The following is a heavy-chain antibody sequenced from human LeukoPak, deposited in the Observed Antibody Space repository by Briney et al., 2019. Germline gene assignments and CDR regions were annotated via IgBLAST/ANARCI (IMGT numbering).Heavy chain of an antibody. V-gene: IGHV4-59*01. Sequence: SETLSLTCTVSGGSISSYYWSWIRQPPGKGLEWIGYIYYSGSTNYNPSLKSRVTISVDTSKNQFSLKLSSVTAADTAVYYCARAYSSSPYYFDYWGQGTLVTVSS. CDR1: GGSISSYY. CDR3: ARAYSSSPYYFDY. J-gene: IGHJ4*02. CDR2: IYYSGST. D-gene: IGHD6-6*01.